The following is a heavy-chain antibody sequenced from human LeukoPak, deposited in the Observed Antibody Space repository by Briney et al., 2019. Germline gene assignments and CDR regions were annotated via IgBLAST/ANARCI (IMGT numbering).Heavy chain of an antibody. V-gene: IGHV3-23*01. CDR3: AKDWNTYYYDSNDYYDV. D-gene: IGHD3-22*01. CDR2: ITASGETT. J-gene: IGHJ4*02. Sequence: GGSLRLSCAASGFTFSIYSMSWVRQAPGKGLEWVSAITASGETTYYADSVKGRFTISKDSSKNTLYLQMNSLRADDTAVYYCAKDWNTYYYDSNDYYDVWGQGTLVTVSS. CDR1: GFTFSIYS.